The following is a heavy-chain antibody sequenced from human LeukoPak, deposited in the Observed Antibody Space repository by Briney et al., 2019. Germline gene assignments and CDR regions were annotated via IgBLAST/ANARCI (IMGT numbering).Heavy chain of an antibody. V-gene: IGHV1-69*06. J-gene: IGHJ4*02. CDR3: ARDLVGATWRYFDY. CDR2: IIPIFGTA. Sequence: GASVKVSCKASGGTFSSYAISWVRQAPGQGLECMGGIIPIFGTANYAQKFQGRVTITADKSTSTAYMELSSLRSEDTAVYYCARDLVGATWRYFDYWGQGTLVTVSS. D-gene: IGHD1-26*01. CDR1: GGTFSSYA.